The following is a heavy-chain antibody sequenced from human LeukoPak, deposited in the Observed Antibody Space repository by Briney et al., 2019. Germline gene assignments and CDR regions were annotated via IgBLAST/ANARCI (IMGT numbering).Heavy chain of an antibody. CDR2: INSDGSST. D-gene: IGHD6-6*01. CDR1: GFTFSSYW. Sequence: GGSLRLSCAASGFTFSSYWMHWVRQAPGKGLAWVSRINSDGSSTIYADSVKGRFTISRDNAKNTLYLQMNSLRAEDTAVYYCARGAARLGSDYWGQGTLVTVSS. V-gene: IGHV3-74*01. CDR3: ARGAARLGSDY. J-gene: IGHJ4*02.